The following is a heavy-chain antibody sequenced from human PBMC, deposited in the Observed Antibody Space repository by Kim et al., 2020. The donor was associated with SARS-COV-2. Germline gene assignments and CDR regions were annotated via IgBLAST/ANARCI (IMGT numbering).Heavy chain of an antibody. CDR3: ARSGGNSGLGFDY. J-gene: IGHJ4*02. D-gene: IGHD2-21*02. V-gene: IGHV4-59*13. CDR2: IYYSGST. CDR1: GGSISSYY. Sequence: SETLSLTCTVSGGSISSYYWSWIRQPPGKGLEWIGYIYYSGSTNYNPSLKSRVTISVDTSKNQFSLKLSSVTAADTAVYYCARSGGNSGLGFDYWGQGTL.